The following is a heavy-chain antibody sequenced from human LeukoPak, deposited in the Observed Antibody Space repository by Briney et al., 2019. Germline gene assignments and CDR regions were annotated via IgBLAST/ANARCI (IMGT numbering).Heavy chain of an antibody. V-gene: IGHV4-34*01. Sequence: SETLSLTCAVYGGSFSGYYWSWIRQPPGKGLEWIGEINHSGSTNYNPSLKSRVTISVDTSKNQFSLKLSSVTAADTAVYYCARQVPSSSWSPTWFDPWGQGTLVTVSS. D-gene: IGHD6-13*01. J-gene: IGHJ5*02. CDR2: INHSGST. CDR3: ARQVPSSSWSPTWFDP. CDR1: GGSFSGYY.